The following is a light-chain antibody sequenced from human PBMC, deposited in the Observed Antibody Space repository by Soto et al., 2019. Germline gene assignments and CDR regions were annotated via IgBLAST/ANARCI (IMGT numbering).Light chain of an antibody. J-gene: IGKJ5*01. CDR1: QSISRY. CDR3: QQSYGTTIT. CDR2: VAS. Sequence: DIQMTQSPSTLSASVGDRVTITCLASQSISRYLNWYQQKPGKAPNLLIYVASSLQSEVPSRFSGSGSGTDFTLTITSLKTEDFATYYCQQSYGTTITFGQGTRLENK. V-gene: IGKV1-39*01.